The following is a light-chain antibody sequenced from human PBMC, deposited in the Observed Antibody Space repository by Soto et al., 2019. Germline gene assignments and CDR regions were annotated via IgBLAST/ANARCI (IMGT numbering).Light chain of an antibody. CDR1: SSDVGSYNR. CDR3: ASYTTHTARVV. J-gene: IGLJ1*01. CDR2: EVS. Sequence: QSALTQPPSVSGSPGQSVTIPCTGTSSDVGSYNRVSWYHQAPGTAPRLMIYEVSNRPSGVPDRFSGSKSGNTASLTISGLQAEDEADYYCASYTTHTARVVFGTGTKLTVL. V-gene: IGLV2-18*02.